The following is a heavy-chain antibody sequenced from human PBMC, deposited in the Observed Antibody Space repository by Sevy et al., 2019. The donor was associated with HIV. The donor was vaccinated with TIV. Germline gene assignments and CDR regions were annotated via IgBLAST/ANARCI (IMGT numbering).Heavy chain of an antibody. CDR2: IFYSGST. CDR3: ARQRASSGYFYFDS. J-gene: IGHJ4*02. V-gene: IGHV4-30-4*01. CDR1: GGSISSGDYY. D-gene: IGHD3-22*01. Sequence: SETLSLTCTVSGGSISSGDYYWSWIRQPPGKGLEWMGYIFYSGSTYFNPSLTSRVTISLDTSKRQLSLRLSSVTAADTAVFYCARQRASSGYFYFDSWGQGTLVTVSS.